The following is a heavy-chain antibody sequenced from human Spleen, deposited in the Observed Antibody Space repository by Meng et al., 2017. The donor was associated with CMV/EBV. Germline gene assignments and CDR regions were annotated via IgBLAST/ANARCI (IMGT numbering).Heavy chain of an antibody. V-gene: IGHV4-59*01. J-gene: IGHJ5*02. Sequence: SETLSLTCAVSGGSISGDYWSWIRQPPGKGLEWIGYVLYTGSTIYNSSLKSRVTISVDTSKNQFSLKLKSLTAADTAVYYCAREDSSGCLDPWGQGTLVTVSS. CDR3: AREDSSGCLDP. D-gene: IGHD3-22*01. CDR1: GGSISGDY. CDR2: VLYTGST.